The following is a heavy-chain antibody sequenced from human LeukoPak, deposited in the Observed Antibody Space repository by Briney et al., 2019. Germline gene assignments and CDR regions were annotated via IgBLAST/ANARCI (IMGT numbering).Heavy chain of an antibody. Sequence: GASVKVSCKASGYTFTTYYMHWVRQAPGQGLEWMGIINPSGGSTRYAQKLQGRVTMTRDTSTSTVYMEPSSLISEDTAVYYCASYHHRDFGGYYGMDVWGQGTTVTVSS. V-gene: IGHV1-46*04. J-gene: IGHJ6*02. CDR3: ASYHHRDFGGYYGMDV. CDR2: INPSGGST. CDR1: GYTFTTYY. D-gene: IGHD4-23*01.